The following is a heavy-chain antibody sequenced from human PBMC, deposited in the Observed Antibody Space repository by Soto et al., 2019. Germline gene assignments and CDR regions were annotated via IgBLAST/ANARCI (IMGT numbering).Heavy chain of an antibody. D-gene: IGHD2-15*01. J-gene: IGHJ6*02. CDR2: ITHSGTT. CDR1: GASFSGYY. Sequence: SETLSLTCAVHGASFSGYYWSWVRQSPGKGLEWIGEITHSGTTNYSPSLKSRVTISVDTSKNHFFLSLRSVTAADTGVYYFARVSCSGGSCYLNSSYNYCVMDGWGQGNTVTVSS. CDR3: ARVSCSGGSCYLNSSYNYCVMDG. V-gene: IGHV4-34*01.